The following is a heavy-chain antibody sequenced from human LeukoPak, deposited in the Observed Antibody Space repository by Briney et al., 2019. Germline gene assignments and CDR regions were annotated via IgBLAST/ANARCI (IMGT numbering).Heavy chain of an antibody. D-gene: IGHD1-14*01. CDR1: GFSFSSYW. Sequence: PGGSLRLSCVASGFSFSSYWMHWVRQDPGKGLVWVSRISSGGSDTKYVDSVKGRFTISRDNGKNTLYLEMNSLRVEDTAVYYCARDQTQAGPTTVDHRGQGTQVTVSS. CDR3: ARDQTQAGPTTVDH. V-gene: IGHV3-74*01. CDR2: ISSGGSDT. J-gene: IGHJ4*02.